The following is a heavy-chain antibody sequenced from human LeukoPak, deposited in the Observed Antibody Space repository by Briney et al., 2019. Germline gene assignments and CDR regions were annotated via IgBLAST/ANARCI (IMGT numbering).Heavy chain of an antibody. D-gene: IGHD5-12*01. J-gene: IGHJ6*03. Sequence: GASVKVSCKASGYTFTGYYMHWVRQAPGQGLEWMGWINPNSGGTNYAQKFQGRVTMTRDTSISTAYMELSRLRSDDTAVYYCAGGVATIVAYHMDVWGKGTTVTVSS. CDR2: INPNSGGT. V-gene: IGHV1-2*02. CDR3: AGGVATIVAYHMDV. CDR1: GYTFTGYY.